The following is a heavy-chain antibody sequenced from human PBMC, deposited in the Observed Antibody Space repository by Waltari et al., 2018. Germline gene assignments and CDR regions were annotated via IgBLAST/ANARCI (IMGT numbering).Heavy chain of an antibody. Sequence: QVQLQESGPGLVKPSQTLSLTCAVPCSSISSSNYWTWIRQPAGKGLEWIGLIYTSGSTNYNPSLKSRVTISVDASKNQFSLKLSSVTAADTAVYYCARELGNWGQGTLVTVSA. J-gene: IGHJ4*02. V-gene: IGHV4-61*02. CDR1: CSSISSSNY. CDR3: ARELGN. CDR2: IYTSGST.